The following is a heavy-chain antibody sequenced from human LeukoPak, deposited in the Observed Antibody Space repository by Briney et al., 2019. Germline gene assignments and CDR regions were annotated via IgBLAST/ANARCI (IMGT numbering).Heavy chain of an antibody. CDR1: GGSISSRTYY. CDR2: IYSSGNT. D-gene: IGHD3-10*01. Sequence: SETLSLTCSVSGGSISSRTYYWAWIRQPPGKGLECIGIIYSSGNTYSNPSLNSRVTLSVDTSKSHFSLKLSSVTAADTAVYYCGRLYNYYMDVWGKGTTVTVSS. J-gene: IGHJ6*03. V-gene: IGHV4-39*02. CDR3: GRLYNYYMDV.